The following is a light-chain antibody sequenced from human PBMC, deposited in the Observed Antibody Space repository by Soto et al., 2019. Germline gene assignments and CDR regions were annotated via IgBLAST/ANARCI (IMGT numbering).Light chain of an antibody. CDR1: SSDVGSYSL. Sequence: QSALTQPASVSGSPGQSITISCTGTSSDVGSYSLVSWYQQHPGKAPKLMIYEGSKRPSGVSNRFSGSKSGNTASLTLSGLQAEDESDYYCCSYAGSTWVFGTGTKLT. CDR2: EGS. J-gene: IGLJ1*01. CDR3: CSYAGSTWV. V-gene: IGLV2-23*01.